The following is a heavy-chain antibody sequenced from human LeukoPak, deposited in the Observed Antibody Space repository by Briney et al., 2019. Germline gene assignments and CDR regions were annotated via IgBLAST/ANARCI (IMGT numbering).Heavy chain of an antibody. Sequence: ASVKVSCKASGYTLTSYGTIWVRQAPGQGLEWLGWIRAFNGNTNYAREVQGRVTMTTDTSTNTAYMDLRSLTSDDTAIYYCARRCSSSSCRSYGMDVWGQGTTVTVSS. V-gene: IGHV1-18*01. D-gene: IGHD2-2*01. CDR2: IRAFNGNT. CDR1: GYTLTSYG. CDR3: ARRCSSSSCRSYGMDV. J-gene: IGHJ6*02.